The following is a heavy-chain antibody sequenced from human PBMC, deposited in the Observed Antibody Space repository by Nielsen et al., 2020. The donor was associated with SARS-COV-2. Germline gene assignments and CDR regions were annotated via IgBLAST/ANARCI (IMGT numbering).Heavy chain of an antibody. V-gene: IGHV3-7*03. D-gene: IGHD6-19*01. Sequence: GESLKISCAASGFTVSSNYMSWVRQAPGKGLEWVANIKQDGSEKYYVDSVKGRFTISRDNAKNSLYLQMNSLRAEDTAVYYCARASSGWTNAYYGMDVWGQGTTVTVSS. CDR3: ARASSGWTNAYYGMDV. CDR1: GFTVSSNY. J-gene: IGHJ6*02. CDR2: IKQDGSEK.